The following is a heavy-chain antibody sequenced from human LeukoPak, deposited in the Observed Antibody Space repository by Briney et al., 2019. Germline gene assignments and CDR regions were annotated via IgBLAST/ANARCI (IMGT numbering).Heavy chain of an antibody. V-gene: IGHV1-8*01. CDR2: MNPNSGNT. J-gene: IGHJ4*02. CDR3: ARGWFGQLLQDY. CDR1: VYTFTSYE. Sequence: ASVTLSCKASVYTFTSYEINWVRQATGQGPEWMGWMNPNSGNTGYAQQFQGRVTMTRTTSTSTAYMEVSSLRSDDTAVYYCARGWFGQLLQDYWGQGTQVTVPS. D-gene: IGHD3-10*01.